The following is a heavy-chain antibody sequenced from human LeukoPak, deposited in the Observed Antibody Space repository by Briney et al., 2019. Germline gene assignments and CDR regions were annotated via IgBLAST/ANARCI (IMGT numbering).Heavy chain of an antibody. CDR2: ISYDGSNK. J-gene: IGHJ6*04. Sequence: GRSLRLSCAASGFTFSSYGMHWVRQAPGKGLEWVAVISYDGSNKYYADSVKGRFTISRDNSKNTLYLQMNSLRAEDTAVYYCAKGQAVDDYWGKGTTVTVSS. V-gene: IGHV3-30*18. CDR3: AKGQAVDDY. D-gene: IGHD6-19*01. CDR1: GFTFSSYG.